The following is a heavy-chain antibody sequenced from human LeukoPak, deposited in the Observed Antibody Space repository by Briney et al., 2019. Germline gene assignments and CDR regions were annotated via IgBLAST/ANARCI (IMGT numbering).Heavy chain of an antibody. D-gene: IGHD1-1*01. CDR1: GFTFTSNF. CDR3: AGRRANTCNFCFVY. Sequence: PGGSLRLSCAVSGFTFTSNFMSWVRQALGKGLEWVSVIYDRGDTYYSDSVKGRFTVSRDTSKNTLYLQLNNLGAEDTAVYYCAGRRANTCNFCFVYWGQGTLVTVSS. V-gene: IGHV3-66*02. J-gene: IGHJ4*02. CDR2: IYDRGDT.